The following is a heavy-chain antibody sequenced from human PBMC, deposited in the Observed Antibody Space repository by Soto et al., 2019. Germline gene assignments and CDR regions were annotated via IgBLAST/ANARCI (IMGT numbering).Heavy chain of an antibody. CDR1: GFTFSSYG. CDR3: AKGAVTSSLYYFDY. J-gene: IGHJ4*02. V-gene: IGHV3-30*18. D-gene: IGHD4-17*01. CDR2: ISYDGSEK. Sequence: QVQLVESGGGVVQPGRSLRLSCAASGFTFSSYGMHWVRQAPGKGLEWVAIISYDGSEKYYAGSVKGRFTISRGNSKNTLYLQMNSLRAEDTAVYYCAKGAVTSSLYYFDYWGQGTLVTVSS.